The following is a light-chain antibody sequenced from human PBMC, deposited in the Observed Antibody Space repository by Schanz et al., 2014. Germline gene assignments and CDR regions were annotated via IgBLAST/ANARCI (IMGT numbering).Light chain of an antibody. V-gene: IGLV2-14*03. CDR3: SSYTSSSAV. CDR2: DAS. Sequence: QSALTQPASVSGSPGQSITISCTGTSSDVGVYNYVSWYQQLPGKAPKLMIYDASNRPSGVSNRFSGSKSAYTASLTISGLQAEDEADYYCSSYTSSSAVFGTGTKLTVL. CDR1: SSDVGVYNY. J-gene: IGLJ1*01.